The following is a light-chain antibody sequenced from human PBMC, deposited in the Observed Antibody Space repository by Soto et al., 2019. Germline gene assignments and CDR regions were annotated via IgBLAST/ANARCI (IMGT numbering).Light chain of an antibody. J-gene: IGKJ1*01. Sequence: IVLTQTPDILTVSRGQRATVSCRASYSVSSNLAWFQQRPGQAPRLLIYPASTTATGTQARCTGSGSGTEFTLTITSLQSEDFALYYCKQYHNLWTFGQGTRLDIK. V-gene: IGKV3-15*01. CDR2: PAS. CDR3: KQYHNLWT. CDR1: YSVSSN.